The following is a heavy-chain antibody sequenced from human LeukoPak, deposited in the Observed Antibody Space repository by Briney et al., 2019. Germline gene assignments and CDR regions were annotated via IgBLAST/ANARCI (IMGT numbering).Heavy chain of an antibody. V-gene: IGHV5-51*01. CDR3: ARHAPGIAAAGPLSDY. D-gene: IGHD6-13*01. J-gene: IGHJ4*02. Sequence: GESLKISCKGSGNWFSSHWIGWVRQMPGKGLEWMGIIYPDDSDTRYSPSFQGQVTISADKSISTAYLQWSSLKASDTAMYYCARHAPGIAAAGPLSDYWGQGTLVTVSS. CDR1: GNWFSSHW. CDR2: IYPDDSDT.